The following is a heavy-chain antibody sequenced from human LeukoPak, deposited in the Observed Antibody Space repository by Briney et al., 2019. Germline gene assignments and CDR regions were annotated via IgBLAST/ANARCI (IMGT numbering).Heavy chain of an antibody. CDR2: ANPSGGVT. V-gene: IGHV1-46*02. Sequence: ASVKVSCKASGYTFNTYYIHWVRQAPGQELEWMGIANPSGGVTGNAQKFQGRLSMTKDTSTSTVYMELSSLGSEDTAVYYCARVWQENMIRGGFDPWGQGTLVTVSS. CDR1: GYTFNTYY. J-gene: IGHJ5*02. D-gene: IGHD3-10*01. CDR3: ARVWQENMIRGGFDP.